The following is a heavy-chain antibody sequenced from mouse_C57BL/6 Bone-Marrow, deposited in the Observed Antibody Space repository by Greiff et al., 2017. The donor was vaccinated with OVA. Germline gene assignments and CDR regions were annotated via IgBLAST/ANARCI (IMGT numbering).Heavy chain of an antibody. CDR1: GFTFSSYA. CDR2: ISDGGSYT. D-gene: IGHD1-2*01. CDR3: ARGQTAY. Sequence: EVQRVESGGGLVKPGGSLKLSCAASGFTFSSYAMSWVRQTPEKRLEWVATISDGGSYTYYPDNVKGRFTISRDNAKNNLYLQMSHLKSEDTAMYYCARGQTAYWGQGTLVTVSA. J-gene: IGHJ3*01. V-gene: IGHV5-4*01.